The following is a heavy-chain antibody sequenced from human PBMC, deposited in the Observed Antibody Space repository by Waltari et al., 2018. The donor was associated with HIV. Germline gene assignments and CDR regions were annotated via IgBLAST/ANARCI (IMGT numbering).Heavy chain of an antibody. CDR3: ARDRNYYYDSSGYFFNAFDI. V-gene: IGHV4-61*02. J-gene: IGHJ3*02. Sequence: QVQLQESGPGLVKPSQTLSLTCTVPGGSISRGGYYWTWIPKPAGKGLEWIGRIYTSGSTNYNPSLKSRVTISVDTSKNQLSLKLSSVTAADTAVYYCARDRNYYYDSSGYFFNAFDIWGQGTMVTVSS. CDR2: IYTSGST. D-gene: IGHD3-22*01. CDR1: GGSISRGGYY.